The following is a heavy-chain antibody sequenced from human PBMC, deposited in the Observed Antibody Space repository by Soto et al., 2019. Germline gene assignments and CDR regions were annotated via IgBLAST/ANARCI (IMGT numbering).Heavy chain of an antibody. D-gene: IGHD1-26*01. CDR3: ARTLLRDYYYGMDV. CDR2: ISYDGSNK. Sequence: PGGSLRLSCAASGFNFITYSLNWVRQAPGKGLEWVAVISYDGSNKYYADSVKGRFTISRDNSKNTLYLQMNSLRAEDTAVYYCARTLLRDYYYGMDVWGQGTTVTVSS. V-gene: IGHV3-30*03. CDR1: GFNFITYS. J-gene: IGHJ6*02.